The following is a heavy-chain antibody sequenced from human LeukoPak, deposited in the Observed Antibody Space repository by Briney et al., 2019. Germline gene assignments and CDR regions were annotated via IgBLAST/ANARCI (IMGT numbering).Heavy chain of an antibody. D-gene: IGHD3-10*01. CDR2: IYSGGST. CDR1: GVTVSSNF. CDR3: ARGGDSLHY. V-gene: IGHV3-66*01. J-gene: IGHJ4*02. Sequence: PGGSLRLSCAASGVTVSSNFMTWVRQAPGQGLEWVSVIYSGGSTYYADSVKDRFTISRDNSKNMLYLQMNSLRAEDTAVYYCARGGDSLHYWGQGTLVTVSS.